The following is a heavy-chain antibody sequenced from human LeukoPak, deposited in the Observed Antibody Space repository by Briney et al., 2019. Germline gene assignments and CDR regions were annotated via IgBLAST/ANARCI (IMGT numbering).Heavy chain of an antibody. CDR1: GDSVSSNSAA. CDR2: TYYRSKWYN. D-gene: IGHD3-9*01. J-gene: IGHJ4*02. V-gene: IGHV6-1*01. Sequence: SQTLSLTCAISGDSVSSNSAAWNWIRQSPSRGLEWLGRTYYRSKWYNDYAVSVKSRITINPDTSKNQFSLQLNSVTPEDTAVYYCARDAYDTLTGYYQYYFDYWGQGTLVTVSS. CDR3: ARDAYDTLTGYYQYYFDY.